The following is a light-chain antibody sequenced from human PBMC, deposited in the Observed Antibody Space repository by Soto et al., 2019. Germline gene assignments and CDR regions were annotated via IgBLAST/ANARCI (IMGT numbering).Light chain of an antibody. J-gene: IGKJ1*01. V-gene: IGKV1-5*03. CDR2: KAS. Sequence: QMTQSPSTLSASEGDRVTITCWASQSVGSWLAWHQQKPGRASMVLVYKASNLQDGAPSRFSGSGSGTELTLTISSLQPDEVATEFWHQYSCYPWTYGQGTKVEIK. CDR3: HQYSCYPWT. CDR1: QSVGSW.